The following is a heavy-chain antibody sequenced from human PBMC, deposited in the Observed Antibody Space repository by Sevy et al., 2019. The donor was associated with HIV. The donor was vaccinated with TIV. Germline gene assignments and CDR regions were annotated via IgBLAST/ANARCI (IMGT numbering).Heavy chain of an antibody. Sequence: GSLRLSCTASGFTFSSYDMNWVRQAPGKGLEWVSKISSSGSSIYYADSVKGRFTISRDNAKNSLNLQMNSLRAEDTAVYYCTRNGGALDNGFDPWGQGTLVTVSS. D-gene: IGHD2-2*03. CDR2: ISSSGSSI. V-gene: IGHV3-48*03. CDR1: GFTFSSYD. CDR3: TRNGGALDNGFDP. J-gene: IGHJ5*02.